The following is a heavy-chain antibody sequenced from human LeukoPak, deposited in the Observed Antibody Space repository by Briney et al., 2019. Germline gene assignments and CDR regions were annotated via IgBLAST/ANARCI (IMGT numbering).Heavy chain of an antibody. V-gene: IGHV4-39*01. D-gene: IGHD6-13*01. CDR1: GGSISSSSYY. J-gene: IGHJ4*02. Sequence: SETLSLTCTVSGGSISSSSYYWGWLRQPPGKGLEWFGSIYYSGSTYYNPSLKSRVTISVDTSKNQFSLKLSSVTAADTAVYYCARIAAAGPAFDYWGQGALVSVSS. CDR3: ARIAAAGPAFDY. CDR2: IYYSGST.